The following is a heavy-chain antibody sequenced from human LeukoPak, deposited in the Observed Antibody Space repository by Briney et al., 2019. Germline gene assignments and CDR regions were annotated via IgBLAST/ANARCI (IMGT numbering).Heavy chain of an antibody. CDR1: RFTFSSFA. V-gene: IGHV3-23*01. D-gene: IGHD2-15*01. J-gene: IGHJ4*02. Sequence: GGSLRLSCAASRFTFSSFAMSWVRQAPGKGLEWVSAISGSGTNTYYADSVRGRFTISRDNSKNTLYLQVNSVRAEDTAVYYCARDTSGYYDYWGQGALVTVSS. CDR2: ISGSGTNT. CDR3: ARDTSGYYDY.